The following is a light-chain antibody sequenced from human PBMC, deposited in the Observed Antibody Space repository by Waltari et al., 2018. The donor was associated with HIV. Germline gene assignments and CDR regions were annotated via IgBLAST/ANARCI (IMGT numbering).Light chain of an antibody. Sequence: SYVLTQPPSVSVAPGQTARITCGGNNIGSKRVHWYQQKPGQAPGMVVYNGSDGPSGNPERFPGSKTGNTATLTSTRVEAEDEAEYYCHGWDRGTDHHVFGTGTKVTVL. CDR1: NIGSKR. CDR2: NGS. V-gene: IGLV3-21*02. CDR3: HGWDRGTDHHV. J-gene: IGLJ1*01.